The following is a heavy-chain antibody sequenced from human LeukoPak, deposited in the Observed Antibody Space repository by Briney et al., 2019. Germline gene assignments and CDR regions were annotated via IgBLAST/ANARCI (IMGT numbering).Heavy chain of an antibody. V-gene: IGHV4-61*08. D-gene: IGHD6-13*01. CDR2: IYYSGST. CDR3: ARDVGYSSSSTYGY. CDR1: GGSISSGGYY. J-gene: IGHJ4*02. Sequence: SETLSLTCTVSGGSISSGGYYWSWIRQPPGKGLEWIGYIYYSGSTNYNPSLKSRVTISVDTSKNQFSLKLSSVTAADTAVYYCARDVGYSSSSTYGYWGQGTLVTVSS.